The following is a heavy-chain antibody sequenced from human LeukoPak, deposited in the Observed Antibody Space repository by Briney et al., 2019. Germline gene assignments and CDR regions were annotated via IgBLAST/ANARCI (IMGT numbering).Heavy chain of an antibody. CDR1: GFTFSDYW. D-gene: IGHD6-13*01. V-gene: IGHV3-7*01. CDR3: ARDRVGHSSSWYGGFDY. CDR2: IKQDGSEK. J-gene: IGHJ4*02. Sequence: GGSLRLSCAASGFTFSDYWMTWVRQAPGKGLEWVANIKQDGSEKYYVDSVKGRFTISRGNAKNSLYLQMNSLRAEDTAVYYCARDRVGHSSSWYGGFDYWGQGTLVTVSS.